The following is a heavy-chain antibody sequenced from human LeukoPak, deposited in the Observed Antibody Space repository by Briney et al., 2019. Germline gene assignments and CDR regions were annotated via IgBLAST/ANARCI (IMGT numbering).Heavy chain of an antibody. D-gene: IGHD6-13*01. CDR2: ISSSSSYI. CDR1: GFTFSSYS. CDR3: ARDTWQQLVLYYYYMDV. J-gene: IGHJ6*03. Sequence: PGGSLRLSCAASGFTFSSYSMNWVRQAPGKGLEWVSSISSSSSYIYYADSVKGRFTISRDNAKNSLYLQMNSLRAEDTAVYYCARDTWQQLVLYYYYMDVWGKGTTVTASS. V-gene: IGHV3-21*01.